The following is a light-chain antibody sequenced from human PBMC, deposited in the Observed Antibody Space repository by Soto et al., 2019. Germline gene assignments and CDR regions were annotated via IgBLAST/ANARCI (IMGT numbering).Light chain of an antibody. J-gene: IGKJ4*01. Sequence: EIVLTQSPGTLSLSPWEIVTLSCRASQTVSSSYLAWYQQKPGQAPRLLIYGASSRATGIPDRFSGSGSGTDFTLTISRLEPEDFAVYYCQQYGASPPLSFGGGTKVDIK. CDR2: GAS. CDR3: QQYGASPPLS. V-gene: IGKV3-20*01. CDR1: QTVSSSY.